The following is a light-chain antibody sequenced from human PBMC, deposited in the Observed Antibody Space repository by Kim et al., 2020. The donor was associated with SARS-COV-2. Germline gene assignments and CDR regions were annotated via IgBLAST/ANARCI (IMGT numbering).Light chain of an antibody. V-gene: IGKV3-20*01. Sequence: IVLTQSPGTLSLSPGERATLSCWASQSVSNNYLAWYQHNPGQAPRLLIYAASSRAPGIPDRFSGSGSGTDFTLTISRVEPEDFAVYYCQQYGSVPDEFGQGTKLEI. CDR2: AAS. CDR1: QSVSNNY. CDR3: QQYGSVPDE. J-gene: IGKJ2*01.